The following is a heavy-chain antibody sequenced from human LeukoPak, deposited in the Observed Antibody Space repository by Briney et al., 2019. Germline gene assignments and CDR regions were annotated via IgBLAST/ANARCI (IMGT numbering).Heavy chain of an antibody. CDR1: GFTFSNYE. Sequence: PGGSLILSCAASGFTFSNYEMDWVRQAPGEGLEWVSYISGSGSSIYHADSVKGRFTISRDNAKNSLFLQMNSLRAEDTAVYYCARHPLDYWGQGTLVTVSS. V-gene: IGHV3-48*03. CDR3: ARHPLDY. J-gene: IGHJ4*02. CDR2: ISGSGSSI.